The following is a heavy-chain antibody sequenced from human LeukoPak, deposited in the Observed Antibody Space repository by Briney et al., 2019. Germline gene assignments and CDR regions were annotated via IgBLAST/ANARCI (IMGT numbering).Heavy chain of an antibody. CDR3: ARRRRGAYYDFWSGYHGAFDI. CDR2: IYHSGST. D-gene: IGHD3-3*01. CDR1: GGSITNYY. J-gene: IGHJ3*02. Sequence: SETLSLTCAVSGGSITNYYWNWIRQPPGEGLEWIGYIYHSGSTYYNPSLKSRVTISVDTSKNQFSLKLSSVTAADTAVYYCARRRRGAYYDFWSGYHGAFDIWGQGTMVTVSS. V-gene: IGHV4-59*08.